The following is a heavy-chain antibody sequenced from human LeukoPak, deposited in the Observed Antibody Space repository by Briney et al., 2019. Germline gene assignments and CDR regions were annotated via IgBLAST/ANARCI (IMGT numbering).Heavy chain of an antibody. D-gene: IGHD3-22*01. CDR2: IYHSGST. J-gene: IGHJ3*02. V-gene: IGHV4-4*02. CDR1: GGSISSSNW. CDR3: ARVSYYDSSGYYYPDAFDI. Sequence: SETLSLTCAVSGGSISSSNWWSWVRQPPGKGLEWIGEIYHSGSTNYNPSLKSRVTISVDTSKNQFSLKLSSVTAADTAVYYCARVSYYDSSGYYYPDAFDIWGQGTMVTVSS.